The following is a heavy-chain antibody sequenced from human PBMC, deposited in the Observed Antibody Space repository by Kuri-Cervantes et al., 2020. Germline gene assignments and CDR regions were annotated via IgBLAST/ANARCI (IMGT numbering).Heavy chain of an antibody. V-gene: IGHV1-69*05. Sequence: SVKVSCKASGGTFSSYAISWVRQAPGQGLEWMGGIIPIFGTANYAQKFQGRVTITTDESTSTAYMELCSLRSEDTAVYYCARRGYDYVWGSYRYATPYYFDYWGQGTLVTVSS. CDR2: IIPIFGTA. CDR3: ARRGYDYVWGSYRYATPYYFDY. J-gene: IGHJ4*02. D-gene: IGHD3-16*02. CDR1: GGTFSSYA.